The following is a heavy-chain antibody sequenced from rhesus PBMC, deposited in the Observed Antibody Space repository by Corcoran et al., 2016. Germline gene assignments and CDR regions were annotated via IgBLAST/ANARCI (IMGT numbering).Heavy chain of an antibody. D-gene: IGHD3-34*01. Sequence: VRQAPGKGPEWVGFIRNKANGGTAEYAASVKGRFTISRDDSKSIASLQRNSLKTEETAVYYCARRGGYNSLDVWGRGVLVTVSS. CDR2: IRNKANGGTA. CDR3: ARRGGYNSLDV. V-gene: IGHV3-116*02. J-gene: IGHJ5-2*02.